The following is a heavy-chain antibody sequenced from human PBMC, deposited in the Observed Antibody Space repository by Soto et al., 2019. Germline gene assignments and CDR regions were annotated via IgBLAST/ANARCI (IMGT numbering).Heavy chain of an antibody. CDR1: GDSISSTTYY. CDR2: INHSGST. J-gene: IGHJ6*03. Sequence: SETLSLACTVSGDSISSTTYYWAWIRQPPGKGLEWIGEINHSGSTNYNPSLKSRVTISVDTSKNQFSLRLSSVTAADTAVYYCARDNAQYDFWSGSYYYYMDVWGKGTTVTVSS. V-gene: IGHV4-39*07. D-gene: IGHD3-3*01. CDR3: ARDNAQYDFWSGSYYYYMDV.